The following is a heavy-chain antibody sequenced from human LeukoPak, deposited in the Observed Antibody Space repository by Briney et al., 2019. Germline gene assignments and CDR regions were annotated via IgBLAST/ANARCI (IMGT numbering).Heavy chain of an antibody. V-gene: IGHV4-34*01. J-gene: IGHJ6*03. Sequence: KPSETLSLTCAVYGGSFSGYYWSWIRQPPGKGLEWIGEINHSGSTNYNPSLKSGVTISVDTSKNQFSLKLSSVTAADTAVYYCARGCRGYYYYYYMDVWGKGTTVTVSS. CDR1: GGSFSGYY. CDR3: ARGCRGYYYYYYMDV. CDR2: INHSGST. D-gene: IGHD1-1*01.